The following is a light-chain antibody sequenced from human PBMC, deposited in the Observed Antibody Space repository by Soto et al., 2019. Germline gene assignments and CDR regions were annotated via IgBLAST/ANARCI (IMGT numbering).Light chain of an antibody. V-gene: IGLV7-46*01. CDR2: DTS. CDR1: SGAVTSGHY. Sequence: QAVVTQEPSLTVSPGGTVTLTCDSSSGAVTSGHYPYWFQQKPGQAPRTLIYDTSNKHSWTPARFSGSLLGGKAALTLSGAQPEEEADYYCLLYYGGVRLFGGGTKLTVL. J-gene: IGLJ2*01. CDR3: LLYYGGVRL.